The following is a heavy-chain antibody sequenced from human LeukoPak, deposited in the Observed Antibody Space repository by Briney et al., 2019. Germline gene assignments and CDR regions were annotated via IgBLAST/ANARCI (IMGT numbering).Heavy chain of an antibody. V-gene: IGHV1-46*01. Sequence: ASVKVSCKAFGYTFTSNYMHWVRQAPGQGPEWMGAISPSGGSTTYAQKFQGRVTLTRDMSTSTDYLEMSSLRSEDTAVYYCARGAHYYDSSGYYYLQHWGQGTLVTVSS. CDR1: GYTFTSNY. CDR3: ARGAHYYDSSGYYYLQH. CDR2: ISPSGGST. J-gene: IGHJ1*01. D-gene: IGHD3-22*01.